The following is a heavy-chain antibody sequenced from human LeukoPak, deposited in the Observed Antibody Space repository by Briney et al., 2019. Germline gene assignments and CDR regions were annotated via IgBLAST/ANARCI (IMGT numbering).Heavy chain of an antibody. V-gene: IGHV1-69*06. CDR2: IIPIFGTA. Sequence: ASVKVSCKASGGTFSSYAISWVRQAPGQGLEWMGGIIPIFGTANYAQKFQGRVTITADKSTSTAYMELSSLRSEDTAVYYCARDTIPVPLDYYYYGMDVWGQGTTVTVSS. CDR1: GGTFSSYA. CDR3: ARDTIPVPLDYYYYGMDV. D-gene: IGHD3-3*01. J-gene: IGHJ6*02.